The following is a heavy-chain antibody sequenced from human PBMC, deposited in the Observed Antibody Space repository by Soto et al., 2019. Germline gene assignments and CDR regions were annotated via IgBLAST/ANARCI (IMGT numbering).Heavy chain of an antibody. CDR2: IYYSGST. V-gene: IGHV4-39*01. J-gene: IGHJ4*02. D-gene: IGHD1-26*01. CDR1: GVSISSSSYY. Sequence: SETLSLTCTFSGVSISSSSYYWGWIRQPPGKGLEWIGSIYYSGSTYYNPSLKSRVTISVDTSKNQFSLKLSSVTAADTAVYYCARGELLGLDYWGQGTLVTVSS. CDR3: ARGELLGLDY.